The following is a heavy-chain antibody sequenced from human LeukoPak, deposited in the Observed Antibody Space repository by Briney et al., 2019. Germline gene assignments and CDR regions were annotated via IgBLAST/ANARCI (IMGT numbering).Heavy chain of an antibody. J-gene: IGHJ4*02. CDR2: INHSGST. D-gene: IGHD3-22*01. V-gene: IGHV4-34*01. CDR1: GGSFSGYY. Sequence: SETLSLTCAVYGGSFSGYYWSWIRQPPGKGLEWIGEINHSGSTNYNPSLKSRVTISVDTSKNQFSLKLSSVTAADTAVYYCASYSSGYYKYYFDYWGQGTLVTVSS. CDR3: ASYSSGYYKYYFDY.